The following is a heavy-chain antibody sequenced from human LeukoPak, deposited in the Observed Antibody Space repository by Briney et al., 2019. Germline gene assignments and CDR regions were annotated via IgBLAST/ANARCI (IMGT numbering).Heavy chain of an antibody. CDR3: ARADGDCGSTSGRCYFDY. CDR2: INPNSGGT. CDR1: GYTFTGYY. J-gene: IGHJ4*02. Sequence: ASVKVSCKASGYTFTGYYMHWVRQAPGQGLEWMGWINPNSGGTNYAQKFQGRVTMTRDTSISTAYMELSRLRSDDTAVYYCARADGDCGSTSGRCYFDYWGQGTLVTVSS. D-gene: IGHD2-2*01. V-gene: IGHV1-2*02.